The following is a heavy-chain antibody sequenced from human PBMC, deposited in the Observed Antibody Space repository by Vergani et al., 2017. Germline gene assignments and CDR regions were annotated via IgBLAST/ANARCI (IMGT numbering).Heavy chain of an antibody. Sequence: QVRLQESGPGLVKSSETLSLTCSVSFDSFRNLYCNWIRQPPGKGLEWIGSIHYSENTNYNPSLKTRVTISVDTSKNQFSLTLTSVTAADTAVYYCARSRIYDGAGSPDYWGQGTLVTVSS. D-gene: IGHD3-10*01. V-gene: IGHV4-59*11. CDR3: ARSRIYDGAGSPDY. CDR2: IHYSENT. CDR1: FDSFRNLY. J-gene: IGHJ4*02.